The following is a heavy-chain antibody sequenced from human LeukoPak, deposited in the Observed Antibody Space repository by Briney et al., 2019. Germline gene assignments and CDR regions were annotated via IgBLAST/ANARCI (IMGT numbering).Heavy chain of an antibody. D-gene: IGHD3-9*01. V-gene: IGHV4-38-2*02. CDR1: GYSISNGWF. J-gene: IGHJ5*02. Sequence: SETLSLTCSVSGYSISNGWFWGWIRQPPGKGLEWIGSIYHGGIVYYNPSLKSRVTISIDTSKNQFSLRSSSVTAADTAVSRDPTHFDWRQNWFDTWGQGILVTVSS. CDR3: PTHFDWRQNWFDT. CDR2: IYHGGIV.